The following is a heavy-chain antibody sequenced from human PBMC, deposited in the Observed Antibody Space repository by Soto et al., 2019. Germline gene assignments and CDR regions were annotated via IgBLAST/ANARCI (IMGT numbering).Heavy chain of an antibody. CDR2: ISAYNGNT. V-gene: IGHV1-18*01. D-gene: IGHD1-1*01. CDR1: GYTFTSYG. J-gene: IGHJ4*02. CDR3: ARVKSPLERRSYFDY. Sequence: QVQLVQPGAEVKKPGASVKVSCKASGYTFTSYGISWVRQAPGQGLEWMGWISAYNGNTNYAQKLQGRVTMTTDTSTSTAYMELRSLRSDDTAVYYCARVKSPLERRSYFDYWGQGTLVTVSS.